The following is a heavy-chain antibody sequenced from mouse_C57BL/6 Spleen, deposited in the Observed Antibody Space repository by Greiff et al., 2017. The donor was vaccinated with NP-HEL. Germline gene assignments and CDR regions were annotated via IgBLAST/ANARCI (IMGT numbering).Heavy chain of an antibody. D-gene: IGHD3-2*02. Sequence: QVQLQQPGAELVRPGTSVKLSCKASGYTFTSYWMHWVKQRPGQGLEWIGVIDPSDSYTNYNQKFKRKATLTVDTSSSTAYMQLSSLTSEDSAVYYCARSGAQVLYAMDYWGQGTSVTVSS. CDR1: GYTFTSYW. V-gene: IGHV1-59*01. CDR3: ARSGAQVLYAMDY. J-gene: IGHJ4*01. CDR2: IDPSDSYT.